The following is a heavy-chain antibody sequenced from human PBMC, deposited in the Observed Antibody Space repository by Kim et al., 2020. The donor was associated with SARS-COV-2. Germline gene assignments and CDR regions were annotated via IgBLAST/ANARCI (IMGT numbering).Heavy chain of an antibody. CDR3: ARVVDVDTAMVSGWFDP. CDR2: ISSSSSYI. V-gene: IGHV3-21*01. CDR1: GFTFSSYS. Sequence: GGSLRLFCAASGFTFSSYSMNWVRQAPGKGLEWVSSISSSSSYIYYADSVKGRFTISRDNAKNSLYLQMNSLRAEDTAVYYCARVVDVDTAMVSGWFDPWGQGTLVTVSS. J-gene: IGHJ5*02. D-gene: IGHD5-18*01.